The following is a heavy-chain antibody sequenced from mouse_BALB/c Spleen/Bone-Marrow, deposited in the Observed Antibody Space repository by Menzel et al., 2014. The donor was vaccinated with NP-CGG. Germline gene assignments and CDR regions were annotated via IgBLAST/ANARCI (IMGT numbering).Heavy chain of an antibody. J-gene: IGHJ2*01. Sequence: EVMLVESGGGLVQPGGSLKLSCAASGFTFSNYGMSWVRQTPDKRLELVATINSNGGSTYYPDSVKGRFTISRDTAKNTLYLQMSSLKSEETAMYYCVRGNYGNYVDYFAFWGQGTTLTVSS. D-gene: IGHD2-1*01. V-gene: IGHV5-6-3*01. CDR3: VRGNYGNYVDYFAF. CDR1: GFTFSNYG. CDR2: INSNGGST.